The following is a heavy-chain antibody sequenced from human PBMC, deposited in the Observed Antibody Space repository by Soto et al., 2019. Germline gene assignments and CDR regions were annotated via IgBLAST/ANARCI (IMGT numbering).Heavy chain of an antibody. CDR3: ARTKCSGGSCYSWSLDY. D-gene: IGHD2-15*01. V-gene: IGHV4-31*03. Sequence: PSETLSLTCTVSGGSITTGGYYWSWIRQLPGKGLEWIGHRYYSGSTYYNPSLKSRVSISLDTSKNQFSLKLSFVTAADTAMYYCARTKCSGGSCYSWSLDYWGQGTPVTAPQ. J-gene: IGHJ4*02. CDR1: GGSITTGGYY. CDR2: RYYSGST.